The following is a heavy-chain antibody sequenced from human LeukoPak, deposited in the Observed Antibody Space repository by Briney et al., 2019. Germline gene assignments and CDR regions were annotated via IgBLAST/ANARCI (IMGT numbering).Heavy chain of an antibody. V-gene: IGHV4-34*01. CDR1: GGSISSYY. CDR2: INHSGST. J-gene: IGHJ4*02. Sequence: SETLSLTCTVSGGSISSYYWSWIRQPPGKGLEWIGEINHSGSTNYNPSLKSRVTISVDTSKNQFSLKLSSVTAADTAVYYCARAPRSGYYERCLDYWGQGTLVTVSS. D-gene: IGHD3-3*01. CDR3: ARAPRSGYYERCLDY.